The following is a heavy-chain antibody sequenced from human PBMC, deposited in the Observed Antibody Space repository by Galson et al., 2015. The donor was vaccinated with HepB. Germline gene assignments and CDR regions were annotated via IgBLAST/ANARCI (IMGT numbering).Heavy chain of an antibody. V-gene: IGHV4-4*07. CDR1: GGSIGRFH. Sequence: ETLSLTCSVSGGSIGRFHWTWIRQPAGKGLEWIGRIFSSGTTTYNPSLKSRVIMSVDTFRNQFSLKLRSMTAADSAVYFCARNRGGDSWDDAFDNWGQGTIVTVFS. J-gene: IGHJ3*02. CDR2: IFSSGTT. CDR3: ARNRGGDSWDDAFDN. D-gene: IGHD2-21*02.